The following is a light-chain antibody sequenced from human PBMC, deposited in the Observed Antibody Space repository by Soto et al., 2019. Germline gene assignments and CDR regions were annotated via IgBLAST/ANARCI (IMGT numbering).Light chain of an antibody. CDR2: SND. CDR1: NSNIGSNI. CDR3: SAWDASLNAVL. J-gene: IGLJ2*01. Sequence: QAVVSQPPSASGTPGQRVTISCSGRNSNIGSNIVNWYQQLPGTAPKLLIYSNDQRPSGVPDRFSGSKSGTSASLAISGLQSEDEADYYCSAWDASLNAVLFGGGTKLTVL. V-gene: IGLV1-44*01.